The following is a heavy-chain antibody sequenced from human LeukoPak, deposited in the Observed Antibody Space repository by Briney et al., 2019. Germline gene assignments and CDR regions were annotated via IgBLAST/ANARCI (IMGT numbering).Heavy chain of an antibody. CDR2: ISDSGGAT. V-gene: IGHV3-23*01. CDR3: ARARGNGWYGDY. Sequence: GGSLRLSCAASGFTFSSYAMSWVRQAPGRGLEWVSIISDSGGATFYADSVKGRFTISRDNSKNSLYLQMNSLRAEDTAVYYCARARGNGWYGDYWGQGTLVTVSS. CDR1: GFTFSSYA. D-gene: IGHD6-19*01. J-gene: IGHJ4*02.